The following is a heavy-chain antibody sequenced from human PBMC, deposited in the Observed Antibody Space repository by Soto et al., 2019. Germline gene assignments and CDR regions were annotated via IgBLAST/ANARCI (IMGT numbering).Heavy chain of an antibody. CDR1: GFTFSNAW. Sequence: EVQLVESGGGLVKPGGSLRLSCAASGFTFSNAWMSWVRQAPGKGLEWVSAISGSGGSTYYADSVKGRFTISRDNSKNTLYLQMNSLRAEDTAVYYCAKDGSRAARPRWFDPWGQGTLVTVSS. J-gene: IGHJ5*02. V-gene: IGHV3-23*04. CDR2: ISGSGGST. CDR3: AKDGSRAARPRWFDP. D-gene: IGHD6-6*01.